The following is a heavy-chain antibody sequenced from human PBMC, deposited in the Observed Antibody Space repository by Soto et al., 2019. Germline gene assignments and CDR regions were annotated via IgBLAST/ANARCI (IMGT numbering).Heavy chain of an antibody. D-gene: IGHD3-10*01. CDR2: ISPHKDNT. Sequence: QVQLVQSGAEVKKPGASVKVSCKTSGYTFSSIGISWVRQAPGQGLEWMGWISPHKDNTYYAQRLQGRVNMTTDTSTSTAYMELRSLRSDDTAVYFCARDLDGSGSYYTKYWGQGTLVTVCS. J-gene: IGHJ4*02. CDR1: GYTFSSIG. V-gene: IGHV1-18*01. CDR3: ARDLDGSGSYYTKY.